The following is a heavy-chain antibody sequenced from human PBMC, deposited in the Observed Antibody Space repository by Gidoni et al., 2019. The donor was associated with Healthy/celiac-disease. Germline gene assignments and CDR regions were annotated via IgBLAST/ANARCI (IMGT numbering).Heavy chain of an antibody. J-gene: IGHJ4*02. CDR1: GFTFSNAW. Sequence: EVQLVESGGGLVKPGGSLRLSCAASGFTFSNAWMSWVRQAPGKGLEWVGRIKSKTDGGTTDYAAPVKGRFTISRDDSKNTLYLQMNSLKTEDTAVYYCTTGDELYYDDSSGYYSFYYWGQGTLVTVSS. V-gene: IGHV3-15*01. D-gene: IGHD3-22*01. CDR2: IKSKTDGGTT. CDR3: TTGDELYYDDSSGYYSFYY.